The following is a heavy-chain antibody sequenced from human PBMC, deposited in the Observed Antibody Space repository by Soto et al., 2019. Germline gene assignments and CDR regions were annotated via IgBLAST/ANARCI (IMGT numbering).Heavy chain of an antibody. CDR2: TYYRSKWYN. CDR3: AKGDNLGPKTGYAFDP. Sequence: SETLSLTCAISGDSVSSNSAAWNWIRQSPSRGLEWLGRTYYRSKWYNDYAVSVKSRIIINPDTSNNQFSLQLNSVTPEDTAVYFCAKGDNLGPKTGYAFDPWGQGIMVTVSS. V-gene: IGHV6-1*01. D-gene: IGHD5-12*01. CDR1: GDSVSSNSAA. J-gene: IGHJ5*02.